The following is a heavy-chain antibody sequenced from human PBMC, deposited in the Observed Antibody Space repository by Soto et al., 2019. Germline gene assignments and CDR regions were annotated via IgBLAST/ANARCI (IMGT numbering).Heavy chain of an antibody. V-gene: IGHV3-15*07. D-gene: IGHD2-8*01. CDR3: TTDLPRSVKMALDY. Sequence: PGGSLRLSCAASGFTFSNSWMNWVRQAPGKGLEWVGRIKSKTDGGTADYAAPVEGRFTISRDDSRDTLYLHMNSLQTEDTAVYYCTTDLPRSVKMALDYWGQGTLVTVSS. J-gene: IGHJ4*02. CDR2: IKSKTDGGTA. CDR1: GFTFSNSW.